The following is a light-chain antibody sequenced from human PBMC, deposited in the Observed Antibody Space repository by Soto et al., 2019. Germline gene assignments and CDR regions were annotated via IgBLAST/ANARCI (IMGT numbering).Light chain of an antibody. V-gene: IGKV3-15*01. CDR3: QQYGSSPPRT. J-gene: IGKJ1*01. Sequence: EIVMTQSPATLSVSPGESATLSGRASQSVSSNLAWYQQKPGQAPRLLIYGASTRATGIPARFSGSGSGTEFTLTIRSLQSEDFAVYYCQQYGSSPPRTVGQGNKVDIK. CDR1: QSVSSN. CDR2: GAS.